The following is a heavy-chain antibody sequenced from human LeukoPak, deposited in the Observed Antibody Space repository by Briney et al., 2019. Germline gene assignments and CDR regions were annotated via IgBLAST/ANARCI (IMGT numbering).Heavy chain of an antibody. CDR2: IGSGGTT. Sequence: GGSLRLSCAGFGFTFGSYAMTWVRQAPGKGLEWVSGIGSGGTTFYADSVKGRFTISRDNPKKTLYLQVNSLRAEDTAVYYCAKGSCSSTSCYVDYWGQGTLVTVSS. V-gene: IGHV3-23*01. D-gene: IGHD2-2*01. J-gene: IGHJ4*02. CDR1: GFTFGSYA. CDR3: AKGSCSSTSCYVDY.